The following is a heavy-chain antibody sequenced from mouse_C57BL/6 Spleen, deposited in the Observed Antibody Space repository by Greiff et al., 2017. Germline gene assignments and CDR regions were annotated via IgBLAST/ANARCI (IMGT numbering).Heavy chain of an antibody. Sequence: QVQLQQSGAELVKPGASVKISCKASGYAFSSYWMNWVKQRPGKGLEWIGQIYPGDGDTNYNGKFKGKATLTADKSSSTAYMQLSSLTSEDSAVYFCAREGLLGAMAYWGQGTSVTVSS. CDR2: IYPGDGDT. V-gene: IGHV1-80*01. CDR1: GYAFSSYW. D-gene: IGHD2-3*01. CDR3: AREGLLGAMAY. J-gene: IGHJ4*01.